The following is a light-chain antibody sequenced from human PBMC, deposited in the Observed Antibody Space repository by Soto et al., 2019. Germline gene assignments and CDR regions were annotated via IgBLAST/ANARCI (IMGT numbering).Light chain of an antibody. CDR2: AAS. Sequence: DIQLTQSPSSLSASVRDRVTITCRASQSISNYLNWYQQTQGKAPKILIYAASSLQSGVPSRFSGSGPGTDFTLTISSLQPEDFETYYCQESYSAPWTFGQGTKVDIK. CDR1: QSISNY. V-gene: IGKV1-39*01. CDR3: QESYSAPWT. J-gene: IGKJ1*01.